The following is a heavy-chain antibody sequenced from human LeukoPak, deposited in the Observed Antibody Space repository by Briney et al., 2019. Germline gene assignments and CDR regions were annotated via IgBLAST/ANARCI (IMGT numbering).Heavy chain of an antibody. CDR3: AKDLKDRPLVVVAA. J-gene: IGHJ4*02. CDR1: GFTFSSYA. V-gene: IGHV3-23*01. Sequence: GGSLRLSCAASGFTFSSYAISWVRQAPGKGLEWVSAISGSGGSTYYADSVKGRFTISRDNSKNTLYLQMNSLRAEDTAVYYCAKDLKDRPLVVVAAWGQGTLVSVSS. D-gene: IGHD2-15*01. CDR2: ISGSGGST.